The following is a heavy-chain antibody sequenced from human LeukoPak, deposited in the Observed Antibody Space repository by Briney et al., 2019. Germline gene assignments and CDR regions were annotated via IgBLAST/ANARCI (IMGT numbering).Heavy chain of an antibody. CDR1: DGSFSSYY. J-gene: IGHJ5*02. CDR2: INHSGST. Sequence: SETLSLTCAVYDGSFSSYYWSWIRQPPGKGLEWIGEINHSGSTNYNPSLKSRVTISVDTSKNQFSLKLSSVTAADTAVYYCARHPVAAAGTVWFDPWGQGTLVTVSS. D-gene: IGHD6-13*01. V-gene: IGHV4-34*01. CDR3: ARHPVAAAGTVWFDP.